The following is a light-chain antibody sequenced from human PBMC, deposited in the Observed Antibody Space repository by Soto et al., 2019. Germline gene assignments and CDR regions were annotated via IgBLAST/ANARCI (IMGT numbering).Light chain of an antibody. CDR3: QRSYSTPWT. Sequence: DIQMTQSPSSLSASVGDRVTITFRATQSVTKYVNWYQQKPGPAPNLLIYTSSNLQIWVPTRFTGGLFSTDFTLTISSLQPEDFASYYCQRSYSTPWTFGWGTKLEI. CDR2: TSS. CDR1: QSVTKY. J-gene: IGKJ1*01. V-gene: IGKV1-39*01.